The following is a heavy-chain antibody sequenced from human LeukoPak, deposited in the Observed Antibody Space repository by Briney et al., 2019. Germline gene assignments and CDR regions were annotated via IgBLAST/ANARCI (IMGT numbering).Heavy chain of an antibody. CDR3: ARRGPALTHYYYMDV. Sequence: PSETLSLTCTVSGYSISSGYYWGWIRQPPGKGLEWIGSIYHSGSTYYNPSLKSRVTISVDTSKNQFSLKLSSVTAADTAVYYCARRGPALTHYYYMDVWGKGTTVTVSS. CDR2: IYHSGST. D-gene: IGHD2-15*01. CDR1: GYSISSGYY. J-gene: IGHJ6*03. V-gene: IGHV4-38-2*02.